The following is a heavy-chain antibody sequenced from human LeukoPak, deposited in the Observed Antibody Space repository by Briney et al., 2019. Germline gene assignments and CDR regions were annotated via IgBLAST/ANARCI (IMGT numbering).Heavy chain of an antibody. CDR2: ISGSGGST. V-gene: IGHV3-23*01. J-gene: IGHJ3*02. Sequence: GGSLRLSCAASGFTFSSYAMSWVRQASGKGLEWVSAISGSGGSTYYADSVKGRFTISRDNSKNTLYLQMNSLRAEDTAVYYCAKVVGGWYDAFDIWGQGTMVTVSS. CDR1: GFTFSSYA. D-gene: IGHD6-19*01. CDR3: AKVVGGWYDAFDI.